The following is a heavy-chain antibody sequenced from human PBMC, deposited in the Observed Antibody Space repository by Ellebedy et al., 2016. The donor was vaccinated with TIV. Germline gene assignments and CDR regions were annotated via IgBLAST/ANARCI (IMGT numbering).Heavy chain of an antibody. CDR1: GGSISSYY. D-gene: IGHD6-6*01. J-gene: IGHJ4*02. CDR2: IYYSGST. CDR3: ARLVYPDDYFDY. Sequence: SETLSLXXTVSGGSISSYYWSWIRQPPGKGLEWIGYIYYSGSTNYNPSLKSRVTISVDTSKNQFSLKLSSVTAADTAVYYCARLVYPDDYFDYWGQGTLVTVSS. V-gene: IGHV4-59*01.